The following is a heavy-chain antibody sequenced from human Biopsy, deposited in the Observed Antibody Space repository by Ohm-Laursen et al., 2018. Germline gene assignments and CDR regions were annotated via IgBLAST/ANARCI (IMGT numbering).Heavy chain of an antibody. CDR1: GYTFAGYY. J-gene: IGHJ6*02. CDR2: INPNRGNA. V-gene: IGHV1-2*02. CDR3: ARVPAYPSIDGYYGLDL. Sequence: ASVKASCKASGYTFAGYYLHWVRQAPGHGLEWMGWINPNRGNANYAQSFQGSLTVTRDTSISTAYRELSSLTFDDTAIYYCARVPAYPSIDGYYGLDLWGQGTTVIVSS. D-gene: IGHD3-9*01.